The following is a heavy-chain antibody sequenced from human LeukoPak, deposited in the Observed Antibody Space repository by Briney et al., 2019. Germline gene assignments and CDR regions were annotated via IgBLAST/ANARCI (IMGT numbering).Heavy chain of an antibody. Sequence: PGGSLRLSCTASGFIVSSNYMTWVRQAPGKGLEWVSVIYSGGSTYYADSVKGRFSISRDKSKNTLYLQMNSLRAEDTALYYCAREMYCSGGSCYGDAFDIWGQGTMVTVSS. CDR2: IYSGGST. J-gene: IGHJ3*02. CDR3: AREMYCSGGSCYGDAFDI. CDR1: GFIVSSNY. V-gene: IGHV3-66*01. D-gene: IGHD2-15*01.